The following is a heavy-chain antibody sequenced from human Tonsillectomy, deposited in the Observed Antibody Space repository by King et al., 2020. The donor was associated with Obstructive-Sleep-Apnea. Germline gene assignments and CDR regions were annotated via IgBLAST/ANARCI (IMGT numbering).Heavy chain of an antibody. Sequence: VQLVESGGGVVQPGRSLRLSCAASGFTFSSYGMHWVRQAPGKGLEWVAVISYDGINKYYADSVKGRFTISRDNSKNTLYLQMNSLRAEDTALYYWPKAVLRYFDRLLLDAFDFWGQGTMVTVSS. CDR3: PKAVLRYFDRLLLDAFDF. V-gene: IGHV3-30*18. J-gene: IGHJ3*01. D-gene: IGHD3-9*01. CDR1: GFTFSSYG. CDR2: ISYDGINK.